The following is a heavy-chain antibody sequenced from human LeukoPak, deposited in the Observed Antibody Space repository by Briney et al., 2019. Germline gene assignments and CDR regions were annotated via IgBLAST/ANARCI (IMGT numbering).Heavy chain of an antibody. CDR2: IIPIFGTA. V-gene: IGHV1-69*13. CDR3: ARRRARFSRRRYYFDY. J-gene: IGHJ4*02. CDR1: GGTFSSYA. D-gene: IGHD3-3*01. Sequence: GASVKVSCKASGGTFSSYAISWVRQAPGQGLEWMGGIIPIFGTANYAQKFQGRVTITADESTSTAYMELSSLRSEDTAVYYCARRRARFSRRRYYFDYWGQGTLVTVSS.